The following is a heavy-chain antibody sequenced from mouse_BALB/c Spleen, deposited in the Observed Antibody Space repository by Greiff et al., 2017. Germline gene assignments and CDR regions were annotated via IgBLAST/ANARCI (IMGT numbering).Heavy chain of an antibody. D-gene: IGHD1-1*01. CDR1: GFSLTSYG. Sequence: VQGVESGPGLVAPSQSLSITCTVSGFSLTSYGVHWVRQPPGKGLEWLGVIWAGGSTNYNSALMSRLSISKDNSKSQVFLKMNSLQTDDTAMYYCASYNYFGSAYYYAMDYWGQGTSVTVSS. CDR2: IWAGGST. J-gene: IGHJ4*01. CDR3: ASYNYFGSAYYYAMDY. V-gene: IGHV2-9*02.